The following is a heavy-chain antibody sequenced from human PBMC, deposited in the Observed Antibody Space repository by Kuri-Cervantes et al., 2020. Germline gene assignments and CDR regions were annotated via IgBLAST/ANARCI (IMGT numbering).Heavy chain of an antibody. CDR2: FDPEDGGA. D-gene: IGHD2-2*01. Sequence: ASVKVSCKVSGYSLTELSMHWVRQTPGKGLEWMGGFDPEDGGANSAQKFQGRVSMTEDTSTDTAYMELSSLRSDDTAVYYCAREGGYCSSTSCFRRYYYYYYMDVWGKGTTVTVSS. J-gene: IGHJ6*03. CDR3: AREGGYCSSTSCFRRYYYYYYMDV. V-gene: IGHV1-24*01. CDR1: GYSLTELS.